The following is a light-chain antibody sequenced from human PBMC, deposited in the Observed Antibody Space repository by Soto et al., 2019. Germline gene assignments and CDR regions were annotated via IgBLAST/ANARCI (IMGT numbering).Light chain of an antibody. J-gene: IGLJ1*01. CDR3: QVWDSGSDYV. CDR2: DDR. CDR1: NIASKV. Sequence: SELTQPPSVSGAPGQTASITCRGYNIASKVVHWDQQQPGQARVLVVYDDRHRPSGIPERFSGFNSGATATLTISRVEAGDEADYYCQVWDSGSDYVFGSGTKVTVL. V-gene: IGLV3-21*02.